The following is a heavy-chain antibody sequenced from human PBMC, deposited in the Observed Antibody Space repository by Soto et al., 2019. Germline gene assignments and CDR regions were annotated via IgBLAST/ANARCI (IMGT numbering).Heavy chain of an antibody. CDR3: AKRELFPYYFDY. D-gene: IGHD3-10*01. Sequence: EVQLLESGGGLVQPGGSLRLSCTASGFTFSTYGMTWVRQAPGKGLEWVSGISGNGGTTYYADSVKGRFTISRDNSKNTLALQMNSLRAEDTAVYYCAKRELFPYYFDYWGQGTLVTVSS. CDR1: GFTFSTYG. CDR2: ISGNGGTT. V-gene: IGHV3-23*01. J-gene: IGHJ4*02.